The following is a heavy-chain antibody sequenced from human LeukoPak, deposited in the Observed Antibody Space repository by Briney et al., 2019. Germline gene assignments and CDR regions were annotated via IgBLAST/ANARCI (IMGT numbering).Heavy chain of an antibody. CDR1: GGSISSYY. CDR3: ARAPGYSSSWYAFDI. J-gene: IGHJ3*02. V-gene: IGHV4-59*12. D-gene: IGHD6-13*01. CDR2: IYHSGST. Sequence: PSETLSLTCTVSGGSISSYYGSWIRQPPGKGLEWIGYIYHSGSTYYNPSLKSRVTISVDRTKNQFSLKLSSVTAAGTAVYYCARAPGYSSSWYAFDIWGQGTMVTVSS.